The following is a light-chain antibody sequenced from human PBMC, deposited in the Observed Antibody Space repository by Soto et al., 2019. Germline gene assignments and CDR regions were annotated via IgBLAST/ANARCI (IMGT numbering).Light chain of an antibody. J-gene: IGKJ5*01. CDR1: QGIRSW. V-gene: IGKV1-12*01. Sequence: DVQMTQSPSSVSASVGDRVTITCRASQGIRSWLAWYQQKPGKAPRVLIYAASSLQTGVPSRFSGSGSGTEFTLTIRSLQPEDFATYYCLQANSFPITFGQGTRLEIK. CDR3: LQANSFPIT. CDR2: AAS.